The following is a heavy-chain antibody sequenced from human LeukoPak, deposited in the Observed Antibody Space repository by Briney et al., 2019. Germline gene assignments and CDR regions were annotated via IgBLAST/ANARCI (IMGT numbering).Heavy chain of an antibody. CDR2: LHPGDSET. CDR3: ARTIAFYYDSSSYMDF. D-gene: IGHD3-22*01. V-gene: IGHV5-51*01. J-gene: IGHJ4*02. CDR1: GYSFTSFW. Sequence: GESLKISCKGSGYSFTSFWIGWVRQKPGKGLEWMGILHPGDSETRSSPSFQGQVTMSADQSITTAYLQWNSLKASDTAMYFCARTIAFYYDSSSYMDFWGQGTLVIVSS.